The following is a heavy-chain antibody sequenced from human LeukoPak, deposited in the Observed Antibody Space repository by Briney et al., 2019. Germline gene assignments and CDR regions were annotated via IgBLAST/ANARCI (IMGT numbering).Heavy chain of an antibody. D-gene: IGHD3-22*01. Sequence: SQTLSLTCAIFGDSVSSDRAAWNWIRQSPSRGLEWLGRTYYRSKWHNDYAVSVESRITINPDTSKNQFSLQLNSVTPEDTAVYYCARGYYYDSALDYWGQGTLVTVSS. CDR1: GDSVSSDRAA. CDR2: TYYRSKWHN. V-gene: IGHV6-1*01. CDR3: ARGYYYDSALDY. J-gene: IGHJ4*02.